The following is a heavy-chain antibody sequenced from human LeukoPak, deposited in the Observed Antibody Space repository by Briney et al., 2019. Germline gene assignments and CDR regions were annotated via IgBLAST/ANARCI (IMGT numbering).Heavy chain of an antibody. V-gene: IGHV4-4*02. CDR3: ARDVWVRGGIISDY. D-gene: IGHD3-10*01. CDR2: VDHSGYT. J-gene: IGHJ4*02. Sequence: KPSETLSLTCAVSGGSISSTNWWPWVRQPPGKGLEWIGEVDHSGYTNYNPSLKSRVTISVDKSKNHFSLKLSSVTAADTAIYYCARDVWVRGGIISDYWGQGTLVTVSS. CDR1: GGSISSTNW.